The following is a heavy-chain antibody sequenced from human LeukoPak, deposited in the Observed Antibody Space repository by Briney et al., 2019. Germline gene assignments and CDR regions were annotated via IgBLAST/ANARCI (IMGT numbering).Heavy chain of an antibody. Sequence: GGSLRLSCAASGFTFSSYAMSWVRQAPGKGLEWVSAISGSGGSTYYADSVKGRCTISRGNSKNTLYLQMNSLRAEDTAVYYCAREMGLNIVATFGYWGQGTLVTVSS. V-gene: IGHV3-23*01. CDR1: GFTFSSYA. J-gene: IGHJ4*02. CDR3: AREMGLNIVATFGY. CDR2: ISGSGGST. D-gene: IGHD5-12*01.